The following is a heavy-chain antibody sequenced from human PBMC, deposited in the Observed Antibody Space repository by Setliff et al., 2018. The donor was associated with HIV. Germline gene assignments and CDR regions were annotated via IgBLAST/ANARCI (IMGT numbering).Heavy chain of an antibody. D-gene: IGHD3-10*01. CDR3: ARHGQYGSGSYYNRPFDY. J-gene: IGHJ4*02. Sequence: PGESLKISCKGSGYSFTSYWIAWLRQMPGKGLECMGITYPGDSDTRYSPSFQGQVTISADKSISTAYLQWSSLKASDTAMYYCARHGQYGSGSYYNRPFDYWGRGTLGTVSS. V-gene: IGHV5-51*01. CDR2: TYPGDSDT. CDR1: GYSFTSYW.